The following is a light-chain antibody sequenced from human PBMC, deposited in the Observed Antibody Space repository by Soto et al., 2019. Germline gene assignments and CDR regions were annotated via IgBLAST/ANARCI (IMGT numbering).Light chain of an antibody. Sequence: QSVLTQPPSASGSPGQSVTFSGTGTSSDVGTYDYVSWYQQYPGKAPKLLIYGVTSRPSGVPDRFSGSKSGNTAALTVSGLQAEDEAYYYCSSYAGRSMYVFGTGTKVTVL. CDR1: SSDVGTYDY. CDR2: GVT. J-gene: IGLJ1*01. CDR3: SSYAGRSMYV. V-gene: IGLV2-8*01.